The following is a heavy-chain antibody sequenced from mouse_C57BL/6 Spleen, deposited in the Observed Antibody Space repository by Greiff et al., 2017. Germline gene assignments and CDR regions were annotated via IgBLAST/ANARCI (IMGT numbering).Heavy chain of an antibody. CDR1: GYTFTSYW. V-gene: IGHV1-69*01. Sequence: QVQLKQPGAELVMPGASVKLSCKASGYTFTSYWMHWVKQRPGQGLEWIGEIDPSDSYTNYNQKFKGKSTLTVDKSSSTAYMQLSSLTSEDSAVYYCASYGSSYVGFAYWGQGTLVTVSA. J-gene: IGHJ3*01. CDR3: ASYGSSYVGFAY. CDR2: IDPSDSYT. D-gene: IGHD1-1*01.